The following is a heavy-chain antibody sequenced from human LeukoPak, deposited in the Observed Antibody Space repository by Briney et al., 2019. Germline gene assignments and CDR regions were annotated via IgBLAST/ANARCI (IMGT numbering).Heavy chain of an antibody. V-gene: IGHV3-23*01. J-gene: IGHJ4*02. CDR3: AKEEWLGKMNYFDS. D-gene: IGHD3-3*01. CDR2: IDTSGGDTT. CDR1: GFTFSSYA. Sequence: GGSLRLSCAASGFTFSSYAMSWVRQAPGKGLEWVSAIDTSGGDTTYYADSVKGRFTISRDNSKNTLYLQMNSLRAEDTAVYYCAKEEWLGKMNYFDSWGQGTLVTVSS.